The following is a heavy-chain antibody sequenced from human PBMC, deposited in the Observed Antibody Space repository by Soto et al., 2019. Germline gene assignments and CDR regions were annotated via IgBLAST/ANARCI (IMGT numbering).Heavy chain of an antibody. CDR3: ASLENWNDDAFDI. CDR1: GYSFTSYW. CDR2: IYPGDSDT. V-gene: IGHV5-51*01. D-gene: IGHD1-1*01. J-gene: IGHJ3*02. Sequence: GESLKISCKGSGYSFTSYWIGWVRQMPGKGLEWMGIIYPGDSDTRYSPSFQGQVTISADKSISTAYLQWSSLKAPDTAMYSCASLENWNDDAFDIWGQGTMVTVSS.